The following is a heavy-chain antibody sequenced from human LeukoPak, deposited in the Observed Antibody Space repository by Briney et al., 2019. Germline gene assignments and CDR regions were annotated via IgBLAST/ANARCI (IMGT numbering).Heavy chain of an antibody. V-gene: IGHV4-34*01. CDR2: INHSGST. CDR1: GGSFSGYY. J-gene: IGHJ5*02. D-gene: IGHD3-10*01. Sequence: PSETLSLTCAVYGGSFSGYYWSWIRQPPGKGLEWIGEINHSGSTNYNPSLKSRVTISVDTSKNQFSLKLSSVTAADTAVYYCARGLGFGLIIYNWFDPWGQGTLVTVSS. CDR3: ARGLGFGLIIYNWFDP.